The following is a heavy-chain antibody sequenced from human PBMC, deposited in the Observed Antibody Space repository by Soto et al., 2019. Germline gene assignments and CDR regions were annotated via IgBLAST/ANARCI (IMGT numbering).Heavy chain of an antibody. CDR2: IRSKANSYAT. CDR1: GFTFSGSA. V-gene: IGHV3-73*01. J-gene: IGHJ6*02. D-gene: IGHD6-19*01. Sequence: PGGSLRLSCAASGFTFSGSAMHWVRQASGKGLEWVGRIRSKANSYATAYAASVKGRFTITRDDSKNTAYLQMNSLKTEDTAVYYCTRPVSIAVAGTYGMDVWGQGTTVTVSS. CDR3: TRPVSIAVAGTYGMDV.